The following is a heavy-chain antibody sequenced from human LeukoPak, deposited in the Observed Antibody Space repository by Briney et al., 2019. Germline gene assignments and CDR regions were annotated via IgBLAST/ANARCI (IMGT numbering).Heavy chain of an antibody. V-gene: IGHV4-59*12. CDR2: IYHSGST. CDR1: GGSISSYY. D-gene: IGHD3-22*01. Sequence: SETLSLTCTVSGGSISSYYWSWIRQPPGKGLEWIGYIYHSGSTYYNPSLKSRVTISVDRSKNQFSLKLSSVTAADTAVYYCARTLNYYDSSGYLPDLYFDYWGQGTLVTVSS. J-gene: IGHJ4*02. CDR3: ARTLNYYDSSGYLPDLYFDY.